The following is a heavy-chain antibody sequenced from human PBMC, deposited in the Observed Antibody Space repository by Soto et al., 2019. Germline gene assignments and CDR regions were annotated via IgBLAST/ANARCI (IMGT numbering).Heavy chain of an antibody. Sequence: GPVKVSFKASGYTFTRYHIHWVCQAPGQGIEWMGWINPNIGGTNYAQKFQGWVTMTRDTSISTAYMELSRLRSDDTAVYYCARDYYDSSGYHSNDAFDIWGQGTMVTVSS. J-gene: IGHJ3*02. V-gene: IGHV1-2*04. CDR3: ARDYYDSSGYHSNDAFDI. CDR2: INPNIGGT. CDR1: GYTFTRYH. D-gene: IGHD3-22*01.